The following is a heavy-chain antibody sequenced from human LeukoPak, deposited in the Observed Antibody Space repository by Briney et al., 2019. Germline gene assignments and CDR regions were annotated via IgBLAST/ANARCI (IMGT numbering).Heavy chain of an antibody. CDR3: ARTPTTYIAIEYYFDY. D-gene: IGHD6-13*01. V-gene: IGHV3-7*03. Sequence: PGGSLRLSCAASGFTFSSYWMSWVRQAPGKGLEWVANIKEDGSEKYYVDSVKGRFTISRDNAKNSLYLQMNSLRAEDTAVYYCARTPTTYIAIEYYFDYWGQGTLVTVSS. CDR2: IKEDGSEK. CDR1: GFTFSSYW. J-gene: IGHJ4*02.